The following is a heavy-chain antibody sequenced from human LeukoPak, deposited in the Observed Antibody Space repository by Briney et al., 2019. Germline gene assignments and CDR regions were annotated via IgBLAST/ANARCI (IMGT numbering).Heavy chain of an antibody. CDR3: ASSDDILTGYYKGLDN. CDR1: GGSFSGYY. D-gene: IGHD3-9*01. J-gene: IGHJ4*02. V-gene: IGHV4-34*01. CDR2: INHSGST. Sequence: PSETLSLTCAVYGGSFSGYYWSWIRQPPGKGLEWIGEINHSGSTNYNPSLESRVTISADTSKNQFSLKLSSVTAADTAVYYCASSDDILTGYYKGLDNWGQGTLVTVSS.